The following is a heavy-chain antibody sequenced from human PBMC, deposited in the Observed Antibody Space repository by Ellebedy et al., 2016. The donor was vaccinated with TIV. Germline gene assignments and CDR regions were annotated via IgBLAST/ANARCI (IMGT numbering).Heavy chain of an antibody. J-gene: IGHJ6*02. CDR3: AADRSFWSGYLTYYYGMDV. V-gene: IGHV1-58*01. D-gene: IGHD3-3*01. Sequence: SVKVSCXASGFTFTSSAVQWVRQARGQRLEWIGWIVVGSGNTNYAQKFQERVTITRDMSTSTAYMELSSLGSEDTAVYYCAADRSFWSGYLTYYYGMDVWGQGTTVTVSS. CDR1: GFTFTSSA. CDR2: IVVGSGNT.